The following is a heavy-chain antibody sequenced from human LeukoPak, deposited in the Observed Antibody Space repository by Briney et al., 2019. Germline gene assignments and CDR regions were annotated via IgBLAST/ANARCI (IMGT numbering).Heavy chain of an antibody. CDR2: IYHSGST. Sequence: SETLSLTCTVSGYSISSGFYWAWIRQPPGKGLEWIGSIYHSGSTYYNPSLKSRVTISVDTSKNQLSLKLSSVTAADTAVYFCARDAAATAFFDYWGQGTLVTVSS. CDR1: GYSISSGFY. D-gene: IGHD6-13*01. CDR3: ARDAAATAFFDY. J-gene: IGHJ4*02. V-gene: IGHV4-38-2*02.